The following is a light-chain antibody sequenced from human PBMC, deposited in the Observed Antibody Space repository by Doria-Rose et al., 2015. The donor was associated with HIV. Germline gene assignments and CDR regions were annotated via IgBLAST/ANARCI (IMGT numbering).Light chain of an antibody. V-gene: IGLV2-14*01. J-gene: IGLJ1*01. Sequence: QSVLIQPSSVSGSPGQSITISCTGTSSDVGAYNYVSWNQLHPGKATKIMIYDVSDRTSGVSHRFSGSKSGNTASLTIYGLQAEDEADYYCSSYTYLDTYVFGTGTTVTV. CDR1: SSDVGAYNY. CDR3: SSYTYLDTYV. CDR2: DVS.